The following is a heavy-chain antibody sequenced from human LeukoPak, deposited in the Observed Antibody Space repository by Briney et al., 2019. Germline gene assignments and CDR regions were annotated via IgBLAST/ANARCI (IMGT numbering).Heavy chain of an antibody. CDR1: GYSFSSNW. Sequence: GESLKISCKGSGYSFSSNWIAWVRQMPGKGLEWMGIIYPADSDIKYSPSFQGLVTISADKSISTAFLQWSSLKASDTAMYYCARPPHHGDYFDYWGQGTLVTVSS. CDR2: IYPADSDI. J-gene: IGHJ4*02. CDR3: ARPPHHGDYFDY. V-gene: IGHV5-51*01. D-gene: IGHD4-17*01.